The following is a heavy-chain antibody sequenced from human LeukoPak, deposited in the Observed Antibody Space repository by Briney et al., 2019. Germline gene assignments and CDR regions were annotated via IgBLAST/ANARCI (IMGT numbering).Heavy chain of an antibody. CDR1: GFTFSDYY. J-gene: IGHJ4*02. CDR2: ISSSGSTI. D-gene: IGHD2-2*02. V-gene: IGHV3-11*01. CDR3: ARGCSSTSCYTSL. Sequence: PGGSLRLSCAASGFTFSDYYIGWIRQAPGKGLEWVSYISSSGSTIYHADSVKGGFTISRDNAKNSLYLQMNSLRAEDTAVYYCARGCSSTSCYTSLWGQGTLVTVSS.